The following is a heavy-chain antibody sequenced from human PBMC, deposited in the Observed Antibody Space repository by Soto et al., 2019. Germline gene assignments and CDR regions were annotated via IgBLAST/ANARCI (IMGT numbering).Heavy chain of an antibody. CDR1: GGSISSGNYY. CDR2: VSYSGST. J-gene: IGHJ5*02. V-gene: IGHV4-31*03. Sequence: QVQLQESGPGLVKPSQTLSLTCTVSGGSISSGNYYWSWIRQHPGKGLEWIGYVSYSGSTDYNPSLKSRVTISVDTSKNQFSLKLSSVTAADTAVYYCARDPGSGSYYRLFDPWGQGTLGTVSS. D-gene: IGHD3-10*01. CDR3: ARDPGSGSYYRLFDP.